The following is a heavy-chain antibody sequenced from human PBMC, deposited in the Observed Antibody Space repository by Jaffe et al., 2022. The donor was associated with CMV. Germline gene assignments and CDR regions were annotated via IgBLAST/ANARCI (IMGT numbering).Heavy chain of an antibody. J-gene: IGHJ4*02. CDR2: INHSGST. D-gene: IGHD6-13*01. V-gene: IGHV4-34*01. CDR3: ARGYSSSWYGFAFGY. CDR1: GGSFSGYY. Sequence: QVQLQQWGAGLLKPSETLSLTCAVYGGSFSGYYWSWIRQPPGKGLEWIGEINHSGSTNYNPSLKSRVTISVDTSKNQFSLKLSSVTAADTAVYYCARGYSSSWYGFAFGYWGQGTLVTVSS.